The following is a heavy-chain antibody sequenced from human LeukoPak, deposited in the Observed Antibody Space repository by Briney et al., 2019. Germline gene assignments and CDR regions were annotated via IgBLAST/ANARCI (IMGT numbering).Heavy chain of an antibody. J-gene: IGHJ4*02. CDR3: ARRVNSGFYDY. CDR1: GGSISSNS. V-gene: IGHV4-59*08. Sequence: SETLSLTCTISGGSISSNSWSWIRQPPGKGLEWIGFIYDSESSNFNPSLKSRVTMSLDTSKNQFSLKLSSVTAADTAVYYCARRVNSGFYDYWGQGTLVTVSS. CDR2: IYDSESS. D-gene: IGHD6-19*01.